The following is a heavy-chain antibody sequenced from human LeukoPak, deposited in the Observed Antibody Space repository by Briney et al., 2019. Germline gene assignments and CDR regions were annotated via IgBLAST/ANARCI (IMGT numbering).Heavy chain of an antibody. CDR2: INHSGST. Sequence: SETLSLTCAVYGGSFSGYYWSWIRQPPGKGLEWIGEINHSGSTNYNPSLKSRVTISVDTSKNQFPLKLSSVTAADTAVYYCARSRYYYDSSGYFSPARNYYYYYMDVWGKGTTVTISS. CDR3: ARSRYYYDSSGYFSPARNYYYYYMDV. CDR1: GGSFSGYY. V-gene: IGHV4-34*01. J-gene: IGHJ6*03. D-gene: IGHD3-22*01.